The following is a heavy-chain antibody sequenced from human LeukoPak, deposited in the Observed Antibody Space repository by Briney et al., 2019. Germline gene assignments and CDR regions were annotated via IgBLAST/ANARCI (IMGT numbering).Heavy chain of an antibody. D-gene: IGHD2-15*01. CDR2: IYYSGST. CDR3: ARAFCSGGSCYSD. CDR1: GCSISSYY. Sequence: QVQLQESGPGLVKPSYTLSLTCTVSGCSISSYYWSCIRQPPGQGLAWIGYIYYSGSTNYNPSLKSRVTISVDTSKNQFSLKLSSVTAADTAVYYCARAFCSGGSCYSDWGQGTLVTVSS. V-gene: IGHV4-59*08. J-gene: IGHJ4*02.